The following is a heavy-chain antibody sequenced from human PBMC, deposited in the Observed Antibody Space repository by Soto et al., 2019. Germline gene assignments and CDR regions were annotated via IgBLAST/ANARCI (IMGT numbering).Heavy chain of an antibody. V-gene: IGHV4-34*01. CDR2: INHLGSI. CDR1: GGSLSDYF. J-gene: IGHJ4*02. D-gene: IGHD3-10*01. Sequence: SETLSLTCVVSGGSLSDYFWSWIRQPPGMALEWIGEINHLGSINYNPSLKSRVTISVDTSKNQFSLKLSSVTAADTAVYYCARHRGYYGSGSYLGHWGQGTLVTVSS. CDR3: ARHRGYYGSGSYLGH.